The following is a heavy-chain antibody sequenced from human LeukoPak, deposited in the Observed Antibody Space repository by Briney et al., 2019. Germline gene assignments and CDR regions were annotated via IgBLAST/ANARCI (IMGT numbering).Heavy chain of an antibody. D-gene: IGHD4-11*01. CDR2: IYYSGST. CDR3: ARSGSNSYYFGY. CDR1: GGSISRYY. V-gene: IGHV4-59*01. Sequence: SETLSLTCTVSGGSISRYYWSWIRQPPGKGLEWIGYIYYSGSTNFNPSLKGRVTISVDTNKNQFSLKLSSVTAADTAVYYCARSGSNSYYFGYWGQGNLVTVSS. J-gene: IGHJ4*02.